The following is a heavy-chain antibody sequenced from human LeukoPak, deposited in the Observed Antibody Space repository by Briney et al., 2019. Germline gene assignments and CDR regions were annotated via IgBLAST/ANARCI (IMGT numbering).Heavy chain of an antibody. V-gene: IGHV1-18*01. J-gene: IGHJ4*02. Sequence: ASVKVSCKASGYTFTSYGISWARQAPGQGLEWMGWISAYNGNTNYAQKLQGRVTMTTDTSTSTAYMELRSLRSDDTAVYYCARAYYYDSSGYYSNWGQGTLVTVSS. CDR2: ISAYNGNT. CDR1: GYTFTSYG. CDR3: ARAYYYDSSGYYSN. D-gene: IGHD3-22*01.